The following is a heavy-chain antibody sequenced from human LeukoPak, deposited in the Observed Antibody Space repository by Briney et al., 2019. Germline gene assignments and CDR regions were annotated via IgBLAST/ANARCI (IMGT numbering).Heavy chain of an antibody. Sequence: SETLSLTCAVYGGSFSGYYWSWIRQPPGKGLEWIGEINHSGSTNYNPSLKSRVTISADTSKNQFSMRLRSETVADTAVYYCARQGPTETFDYWGQGALVTVSS. CDR1: GGSFSGYY. CDR2: INHSGST. D-gene: IGHD1-1*01. V-gene: IGHV4-34*01. J-gene: IGHJ4*02. CDR3: ARQGPTETFDY.